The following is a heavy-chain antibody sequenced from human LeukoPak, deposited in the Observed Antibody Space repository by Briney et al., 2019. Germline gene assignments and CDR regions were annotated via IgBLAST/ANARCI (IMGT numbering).Heavy chain of an antibody. V-gene: IGHV4-4*07. CDR2: FHPSGNT. Sequence: SETLSLTCTVSGGSISSYYWSWIRQPAGKGLEWIGRFHPSGNTNYNPSLKSRVTISVDTSKNQFSLKLTSVTAADTAMYYCARDGVRGAENWIDPWGQGTLVTVSS. D-gene: IGHD3-10*01. CDR3: ARDGVRGAENWIDP. CDR1: GGSISSYY. J-gene: IGHJ5*02.